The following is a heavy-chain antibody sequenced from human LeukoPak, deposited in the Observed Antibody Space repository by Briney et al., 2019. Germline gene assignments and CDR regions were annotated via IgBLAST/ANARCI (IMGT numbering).Heavy chain of an antibody. J-gene: IGHJ3*02. D-gene: IGHD5-18*01. V-gene: IGHV1-46*01. CDR3: ASRHTATLPDDAFDI. CDR2: INPSGGST. CDR1: GYTFTSYY. Sequence: ASVKVSCEASGYTFTSYYMHWVRQAPGQGLEWMGIINPSGGSTSYAQKFQGRVTMTRDMSTSTVYMELSSLRSEDTAVYYCASRHTATLPDDAFDIWGQGTMVTVSS.